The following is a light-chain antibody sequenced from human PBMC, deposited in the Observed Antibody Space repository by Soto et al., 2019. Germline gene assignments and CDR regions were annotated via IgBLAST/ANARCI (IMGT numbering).Light chain of an antibody. CDR3: QQFGRSTA. CDR1: QYITSSY. V-gene: IGKV3-20*01. CDR2: GAS. Sequence: EIVLTQSPGTLSLSLGERATLSCRASQYITSSYLAWYQQKPGQPPRLLIYGASTRATGIPNRCSSSGSGKDFTLTISRQEPEDFAVYFCQQFGRSTAFGQGTKVEIK. J-gene: IGKJ1*01.